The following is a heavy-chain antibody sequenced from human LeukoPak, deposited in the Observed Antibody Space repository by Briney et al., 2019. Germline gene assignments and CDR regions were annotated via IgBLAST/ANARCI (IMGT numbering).Heavy chain of an antibody. V-gene: IGHV3-30*18. Sequence: PGGSLRLSCAASGFTFSSYGMHWVRQAPGKGLEWVAVISYDGSNKYYADSVKGRFTISRDNSKNTLYLQMNSLRAEDTAVYYCAKEDDSSGYYNPLFDYWGQGTLVTVSS. CDR2: ISYDGSNK. CDR3: AKEDDSSGYYNPLFDY. CDR1: GFTFSSYG. D-gene: IGHD3-22*01. J-gene: IGHJ4*02.